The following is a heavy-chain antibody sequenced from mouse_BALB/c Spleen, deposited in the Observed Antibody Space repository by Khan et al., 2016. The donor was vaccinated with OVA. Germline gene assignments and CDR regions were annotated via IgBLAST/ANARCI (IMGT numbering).Heavy chain of an antibody. J-gene: IGHJ2*01. CDR3: ARWNYRYDGYFDY. V-gene: IGHV3-8*02. CDR1: GDSITSGY. CDR2: INYSGST. D-gene: IGHD2-14*01. Sequence: EVQLQESGPSLVKPSQTLSLTCSVTGDSITSGYWNWIRKFPGNKLEYMGYINYSGSTYYNPSLKSRISITQDTSKNQYYLQLNSVTSEDTATYYCARWNYRYDGYFDYWGQGTTLTVSS.